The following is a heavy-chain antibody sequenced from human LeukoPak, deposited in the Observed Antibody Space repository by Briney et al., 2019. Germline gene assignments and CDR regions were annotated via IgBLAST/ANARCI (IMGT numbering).Heavy chain of an antibody. V-gene: IGHV3-21*01. Sequence: GGSLRLSCAASGFTFSSYSVNWVRQAPGKGLEWVSSISSSSSYIYYADSVKGRFTISRDNAKNTLYLQMNSLRAEDTAVYYCTRDWRNLGYDYWGQGTLVTVSS. CDR3: TRDWRNLGYDY. CDR1: GFTFSSYS. D-gene: IGHD5-12*01. CDR2: ISSSSSYI. J-gene: IGHJ4*02.